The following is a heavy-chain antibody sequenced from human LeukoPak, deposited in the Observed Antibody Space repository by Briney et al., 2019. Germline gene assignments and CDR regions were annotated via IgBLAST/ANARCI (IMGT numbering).Heavy chain of an antibody. CDR3: ARYLSVFRYYFDY. D-gene: IGHD3-10*01. CDR2: INAGNGNT. CDR1: GYTFTSYA. J-gene: IGHJ4*02. V-gene: IGHV1-3*01. Sequence: ASVKVSCKPSGYTFTSYAMHWVRQAPGQRLEWMGWINAGNGNTKYSQKFQGRVTITRDTSASTAYMELSSLRSEDTAVYYCARYLSVFRYYFDYWGQGTLVTVSS.